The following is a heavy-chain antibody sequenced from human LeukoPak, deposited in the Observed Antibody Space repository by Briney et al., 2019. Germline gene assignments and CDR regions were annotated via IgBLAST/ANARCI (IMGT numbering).Heavy chain of an antibody. J-gene: IGHJ4*02. D-gene: IGHD5-18*01. CDR1: GGSISSYY. CDR2: IYYSGST. Sequence: SETLSLTCTVSGGSISSYYWSWIRQPPGKGLEWIGYIYYSGSTNYNPSLKSRVTISVDTSKNQFSLKLSSVTAAGTAVYYCARGGIQLWLRPFDYWDQGTLVTVSS. V-gene: IGHV4-59*01. CDR3: ARGGIQLWLRPFDY.